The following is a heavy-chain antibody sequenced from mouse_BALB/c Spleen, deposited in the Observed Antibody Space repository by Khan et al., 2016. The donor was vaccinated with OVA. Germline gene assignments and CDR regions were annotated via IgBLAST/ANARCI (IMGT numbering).Heavy chain of an antibody. Sequence: EVQLQQSGPELVKPGASVRISCKTTGYTFNEYTMHWVKQSHGKSLEWLGGFNSNNGGTSFHQKFKGKATLTEDKSSSTAYLELRSLTSEDSAGFYCTRRDYYANYWFCDVWSAGTAVTVSS. CDR1: GYTFNEYT. V-gene: IGHV1-18*01. CDR2: FNSNNGGT. CDR3: TRRDYYANYWFCDV. D-gene: IGHD1-1*01. J-gene: IGHJ1*01.